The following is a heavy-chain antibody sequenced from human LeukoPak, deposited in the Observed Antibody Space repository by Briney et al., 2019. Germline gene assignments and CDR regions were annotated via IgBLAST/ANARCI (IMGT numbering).Heavy chain of an antibody. V-gene: IGHV4-30-4*01. Sequence: SQTLSLTCTVSGGSISSGDYYWGWIRQPPGKGLEWIRYIYYSGSTYYDPSLKSRITISVATSKTPFSLKLSSVTAADTAVYYCARSRFRVSETYSYWFDPWGQGTLVTVSS. J-gene: IGHJ5*02. D-gene: IGHD3-10*01. CDR3: ARSRFRVSETYSYWFDP. CDR2: IYYSGST. CDR1: GGSISSGDYY.